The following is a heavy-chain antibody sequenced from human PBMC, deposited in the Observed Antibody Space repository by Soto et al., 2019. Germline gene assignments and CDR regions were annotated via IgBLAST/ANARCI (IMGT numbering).Heavy chain of an antibody. V-gene: IGHV3-23*01. CDR1: GFTFSSCA. CDR3: AKESYNRRTDFEH. CDR2: IGGSGSDDDT. D-gene: IGHD3-10*01. Sequence: LRLSCAASGFTFSSCAMSWVRQAPGKGLDWVSGIGGSGSDDDTHYADSVKGRFTIPRDNSRNILYLQLNSLRAEDTAIYYCAKESYNRRTDFEHWGQGTLVTVSS. J-gene: IGHJ4*02.